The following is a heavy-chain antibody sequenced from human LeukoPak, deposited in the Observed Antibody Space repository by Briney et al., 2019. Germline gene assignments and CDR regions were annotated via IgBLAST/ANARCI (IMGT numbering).Heavy chain of an antibody. CDR1: GFTFSDHA. CDR3: AKVRQGGVIDSNDY. CDR2: VSYLGDNT. D-gene: IGHD3-16*02. Sequence: GGSLRLSCAASGFTFSDHAMSWVRQAPRQGLKWVSSVSYLGDNTFYADSVKGRFTISRDNSKNTLYLQMNSLRAEDTAVYYCAKVRQGGVIDSNDYWGQGTLVTVSS. J-gene: IGHJ4*02. V-gene: IGHV3-23*01.